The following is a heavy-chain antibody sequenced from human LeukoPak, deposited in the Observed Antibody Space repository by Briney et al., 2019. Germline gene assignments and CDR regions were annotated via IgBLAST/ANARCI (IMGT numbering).Heavy chain of an antibody. J-gene: IGHJ6*02. CDR1: GFTFSDYY. D-gene: IGHD2-2*01. V-gene: IGHV3-11*04. CDR2: INSSGSTI. CDR3: ARDLGYCDTTNCGHYFYGMDV. Sequence: GGSLRLSCAASGFTFSDYYMSWIRQAPGKGLEWVSYINSSGSTIYYADSVKGRFTISRDNAKNSLYLQMNSLRAEDTAVYYCARDLGYCDTTNCGHYFYGMDVWGQGTTVTVSS.